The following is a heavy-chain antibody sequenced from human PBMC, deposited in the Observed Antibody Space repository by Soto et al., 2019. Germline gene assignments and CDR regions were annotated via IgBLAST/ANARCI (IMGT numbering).Heavy chain of an antibody. Sequence: QVHLVQSGAEVKKPGASVKVSCKGSGYTFTSYGITWVRQAPGQGLEWMGWISAHNGNTDYAQKLQGRGTVTRDTSTRTAYMELRSLRSDDTAVFYCARGGDGDYWGQGALVTVSS. J-gene: IGHJ4*02. D-gene: IGHD3-16*01. CDR2: ISAHNGNT. CDR3: ARGGDGDY. V-gene: IGHV1-18*01. CDR1: GYTFTSYG.